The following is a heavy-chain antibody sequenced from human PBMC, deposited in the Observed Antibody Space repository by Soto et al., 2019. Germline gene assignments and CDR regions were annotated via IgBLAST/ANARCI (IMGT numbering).Heavy chain of an antibody. CDR3: ARVSGYSYGYRSSFDY. V-gene: IGHV1-46*01. CDR2: INPSGGST. CDR1: GYTFTSYY. J-gene: IGHJ4*02. D-gene: IGHD5-18*01. Sequence: GASVKVSCKASGYTFTSYYMHWVRQAPGQGLEWMGIINPSGGSTSYAQKFQGRVTMTRDTSTSTVYMELSSLRSEDTAVYYCARVSGYSYGYRSSFDYWGQGTLVTVSS.